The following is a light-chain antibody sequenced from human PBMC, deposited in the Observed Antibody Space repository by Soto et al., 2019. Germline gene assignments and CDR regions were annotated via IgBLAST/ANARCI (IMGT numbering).Light chain of an antibody. Sequence: EIVLTQSPGTLSLSQGERATLSCRASQSVSSNYLAWYQQKPGQAPRLLIYGASSRATGIPDRFSGSGSGTDFTLTIPRLEPEDFAVYYCQQYGSSPWTFGQGTKVEIK. J-gene: IGKJ1*01. CDR1: QSVSSNY. V-gene: IGKV3-20*01. CDR2: GAS. CDR3: QQYGSSPWT.